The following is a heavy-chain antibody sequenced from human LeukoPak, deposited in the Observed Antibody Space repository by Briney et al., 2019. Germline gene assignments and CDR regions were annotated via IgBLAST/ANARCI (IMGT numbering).Heavy chain of an antibody. CDR1: GYTFTSNY. CDR2: ISPSGGST. D-gene: IGHD3-10*01. V-gene: IGHV1-46*01. J-gene: IGHJ4*02. CDR3: AVNYYGSGSSSNFDY. Sequence: GASVKVSCKAFGYTFTSNYMHWVRQAPGQGPEWMGVISPSGGSTTYAQKFQGRVTMTRNTSISTAYMELSSLRSEDTAVYYCAVNYYGSGSSSNFDYWGQGTLVTVSS.